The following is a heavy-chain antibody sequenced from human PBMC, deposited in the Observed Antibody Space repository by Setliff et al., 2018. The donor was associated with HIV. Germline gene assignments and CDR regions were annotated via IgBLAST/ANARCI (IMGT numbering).Heavy chain of an antibody. CDR1: GYTFTSYA. Sequence: ASVKVSCKASGYTFTSYAMHWVRQAPGQRLEWMGWINAGNGNTKYSQKFRGRVTMTRDTSANTVFMQMSSLRSEDTSIFYCAMTKMIYYFDYWGPGTLVTSPQ. J-gene: IGHJ4*02. V-gene: IGHV1-3*01. CDR3: AMTKMIYYFDY. CDR2: INAGNGNT. D-gene: IGHD3-16*01.